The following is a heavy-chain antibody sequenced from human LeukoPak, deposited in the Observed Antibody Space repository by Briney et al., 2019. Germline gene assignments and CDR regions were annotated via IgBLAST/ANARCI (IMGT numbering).Heavy chain of an antibody. V-gene: IGHV3-23*01. J-gene: IGHJ5*02. CDR1: GFTFSSYA. CDR2: ISGSGGST. Sequence: GGSLRLSCAASGFTFSSYAMSWVRQAPGKGLEWVSAISGSGGSTYYADSVKGRFTISRDNSKNTLYLQMNSMRAEDTAVYYCGKDAEVGGYSGYNWFDPWGQGTLVTVSS. CDR3: GKDAEVGGYSGYNWFDP. D-gene: IGHD1-26*01.